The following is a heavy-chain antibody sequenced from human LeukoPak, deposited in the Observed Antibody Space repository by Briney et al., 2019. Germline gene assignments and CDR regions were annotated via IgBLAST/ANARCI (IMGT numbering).Heavy chain of an antibody. CDR2: IKQDGSEK. D-gene: IGHD3-16*02. CDR1: GFTFSSYW. J-gene: IGHJ4*02. CDR3: ARLPYDYVWGSYRYYYFDY. Sequence: PGGSLRLSRAASGFTFSSYWMSWVRQAPGKGLEWVANIKQDGSEKYYVDSVKGRFTISRDNAKNSLYLQMNSLRAEDTAVYYCARLPYDYVWGSYRYYYFDYWGQGTLVTVSS. V-gene: IGHV3-7*01.